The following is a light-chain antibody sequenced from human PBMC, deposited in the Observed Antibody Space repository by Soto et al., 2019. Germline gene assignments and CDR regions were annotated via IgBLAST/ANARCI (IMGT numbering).Light chain of an antibody. CDR3: SSYAGTNNVI. CDR1: SSDVGGDKY. CDR2: EVI. J-gene: IGLJ2*01. Sequence: QYVLTQPPSASGSPGQSVTISCTGPSSDVGGDKYVSWYQQHPGKAPKLIIYEVIKRPSGVPDRFSGSKSGNAASLTVSGLQAEDEADYYCSSYAGTNNVIFGGGTKVTVL. V-gene: IGLV2-8*01.